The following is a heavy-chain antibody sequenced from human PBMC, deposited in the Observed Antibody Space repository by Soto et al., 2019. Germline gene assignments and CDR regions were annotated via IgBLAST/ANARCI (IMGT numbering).Heavy chain of an antibody. CDR3: ARPPAPYYGDRDAFDI. V-gene: IGHV4-39*01. CDR1: GGSISSSSYY. Sequence: QLQLQESGPGLVKPSETLSLTCTVSGGSISSSSYYWGWIRQPPGKGLEWIGSIYYSGSTYYNPSLKSLLTISVDTSKNQFSLKLSSVTAADTAVYYCARPPAPYYGDRDAFDIWGQGTMVTVSS. J-gene: IGHJ3*02. D-gene: IGHD3-10*01. CDR2: IYYSGST.